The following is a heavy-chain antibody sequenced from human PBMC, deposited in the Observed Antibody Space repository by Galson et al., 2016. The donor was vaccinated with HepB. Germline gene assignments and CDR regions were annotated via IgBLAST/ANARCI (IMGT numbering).Heavy chain of an antibody. V-gene: IGHV6-1*01. J-gene: IGHJ4*02. D-gene: IGHD7-27*01. CDR2: TFYRSNWQN. CDR3: ARSYLLGRGFGW. Sequence: CAISGDSVSSNSAGWNWIRQSPSGGLEWLGRTFYRSNWQNDYAESVKSRISINPDTPKNQFSLHLNSVTPEDTAVYYCARSYLLGRGFGWWGQGTLVTVSS. CDR1: GDSVSSNSAG.